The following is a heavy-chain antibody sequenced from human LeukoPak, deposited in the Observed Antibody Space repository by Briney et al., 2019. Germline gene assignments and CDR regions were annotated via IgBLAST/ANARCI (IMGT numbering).Heavy chain of an antibody. Sequence: PGRSLRLSCAASGFTFSSYGMHWVRQAPGKGLEWVAVISYDGSNKYYADSVKGRFTISRDNSKNTLYLQMISLRAEDTAVYYCAKDIAAAGTTDYWGQGTLVTVSS. CDR1: GFTFSSYG. CDR3: AKDIAAAGTTDY. V-gene: IGHV3-30*18. J-gene: IGHJ4*02. CDR2: ISYDGSNK. D-gene: IGHD6-13*01.